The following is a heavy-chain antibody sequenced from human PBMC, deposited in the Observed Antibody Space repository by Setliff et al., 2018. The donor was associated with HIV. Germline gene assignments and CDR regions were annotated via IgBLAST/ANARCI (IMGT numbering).Heavy chain of an antibody. CDR1: GFIFGDYV. Sequence: GGSLRLSCLASGFIFGDYVMSWVRQAPGKGLEWVGFIRSKAYGGTSEYAASVKDRFIISRDDSKSIAYLQMHSLKTEDTAVYFCTRVGYSYALSYYYYYMDVWGKGNPGHRLL. D-gene: IGHD5-18*01. CDR3: TRVGYSYALSYYYYYMDV. J-gene: IGHJ6*03. CDR2: IRSKAYGGTS. V-gene: IGHV3-49*04.